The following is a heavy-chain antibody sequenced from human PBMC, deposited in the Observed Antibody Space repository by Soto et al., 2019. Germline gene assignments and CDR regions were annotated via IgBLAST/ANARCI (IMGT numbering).Heavy chain of an antibody. Sequence: PSETLSLTCTVSGGSISSGDYYWSWIRQPPGKGLEWIGYIYYSGSTYYNPSLKSRVTISVDTSKNQFSLKLSSVTAADTAVYYCARGYDSSGYYIVWGQGTLVTVSS. J-gene: IGHJ4*02. CDR1: GGSISSGDYY. CDR2: IYYSGST. D-gene: IGHD3-22*01. V-gene: IGHV4-30-4*01. CDR3: ARGYDSSGYYIV.